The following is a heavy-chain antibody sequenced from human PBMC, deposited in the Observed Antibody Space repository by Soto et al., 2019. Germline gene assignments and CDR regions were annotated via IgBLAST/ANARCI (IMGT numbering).Heavy chain of an antibody. V-gene: IGHV4-59*01. CDR3: ARQGNYDRSGYSGTFDY. J-gene: IGHJ4*02. D-gene: IGHD3-22*01. CDR1: GGSISSYY. Sequence: SETLSLTCIISGGSISSYYCNWIRQSPGKGLEWIGYIDDSGSTDYNPSLKSRVTISVDTSKNQFSLKMSSVTAADTAVYYCARQGNYDRSGYSGTFDYWGQGILVTVSS. CDR2: IDDSGST.